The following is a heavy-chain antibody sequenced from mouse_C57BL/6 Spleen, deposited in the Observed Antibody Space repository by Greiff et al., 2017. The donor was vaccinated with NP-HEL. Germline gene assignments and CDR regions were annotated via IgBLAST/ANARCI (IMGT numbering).Heavy chain of an antibody. CDR3: AREYGNSYYFDY. D-gene: IGHD2-1*01. V-gene: IGHV1-19*01. CDR1: GYTFTDYY. CDR2: INPYNGGT. J-gene: IGHJ2*01. Sequence: VQLQQSGPVLVKPGASVKMSCKASGYTFTDYYMNWVKQSHGKSLEWIGVINPYNGGTSYNQKFKGKATLTVDKSSSTAYMELNSLTSEDSAVYYCAREYGNSYYFDYWGQGTTLTVSS.